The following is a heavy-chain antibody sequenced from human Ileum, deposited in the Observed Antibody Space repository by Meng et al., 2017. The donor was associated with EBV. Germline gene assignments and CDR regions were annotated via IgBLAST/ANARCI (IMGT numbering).Heavy chain of an antibody. V-gene: IGHV1-18*01. Sequence: VQLVQAGTEVKKPGASLKVSCKAAGYTFTYCGISWVRQDPGQGVEWMGWISAYNGNTVCAQELQGRVTMTTDTSTSTAYMELRSLRSDDTAVYYCARDQENTSCWVREGFDYWGQGTLVTVSS. D-gene: IGHD6-19*01. CDR3: ARDQENTSCWVREGFDY. J-gene: IGHJ4*02. CDR1: GYTFTYCG. CDR2: ISAYNGNT.